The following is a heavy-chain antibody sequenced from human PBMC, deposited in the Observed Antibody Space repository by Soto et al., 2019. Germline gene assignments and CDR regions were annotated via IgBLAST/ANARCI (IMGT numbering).Heavy chain of an antibody. D-gene: IGHD1-7*01. V-gene: IGHV3-7*01. Sequence: EVQLVESGGGLVQPGGSLRLSCAASGFTFSSYWMSWVRQAPGKGMEWVANIKQDGSEKYYVDSVKGLFTISRDNTKNSLYLQMNSLRAEDTAVYYCAREELPEMGAFDIWGQGTMVTVSS. J-gene: IGHJ3*02. CDR1: GFTFSSYW. CDR3: AREELPEMGAFDI. CDR2: IKQDGSEK.